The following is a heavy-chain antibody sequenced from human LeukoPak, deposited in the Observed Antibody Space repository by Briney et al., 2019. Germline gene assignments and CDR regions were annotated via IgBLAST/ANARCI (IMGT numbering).Heavy chain of an antibody. Sequence: GGSLRLSCAASGFTFSSYAMSWVRQAPGKGLEWVSAISGSGGSTYYADSVKGRFTISRDNSKNTLYLQMNSLRAEDTAVYYCARVEMATITGIDYWGQGTLVTVSS. CDR2: ISGSGGST. V-gene: IGHV3-23*01. D-gene: IGHD5-24*01. CDR3: ARVEMATITGIDY. J-gene: IGHJ4*02. CDR1: GFTFSSYA.